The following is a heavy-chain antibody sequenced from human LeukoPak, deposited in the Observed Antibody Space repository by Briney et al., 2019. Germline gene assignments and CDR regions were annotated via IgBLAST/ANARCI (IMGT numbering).Heavy chain of an antibody. Sequence: SETLSLTCAVYGGSFGGYYWSWIRQPPGKGLEWIGEINHSGSTNYNPSLKSRVTISVDTSKNQFSLKLSSVTAADTAVYYCARGRVVPEGDWFDPWGQGTLVTVSS. CDR2: INHSGST. CDR3: ARGRVVPEGDWFDP. D-gene: IGHD2-2*01. V-gene: IGHV4-34*01. CDR1: GGSFGGYY. J-gene: IGHJ5*02.